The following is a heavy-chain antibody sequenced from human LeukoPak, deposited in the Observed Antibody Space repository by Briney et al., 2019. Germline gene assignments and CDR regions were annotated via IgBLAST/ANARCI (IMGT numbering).Heavy chain of an antibody. CDR3: ARDRFDY. Sequence: PGRSLRLSCAASGFTFSSYGMHWVRQAPGKGLEWVAVIWHDGSNKYYADSVEGRFTISRDNSKNTLYLQMNSLRAEDTAVYYCARDRFDYWGQGTLVTVSS. CDR1: GFTFSSYG. CDR2: IWHDGSNK. V-gene: IGHV3-33*01. J-gene: IGHJ4*02.